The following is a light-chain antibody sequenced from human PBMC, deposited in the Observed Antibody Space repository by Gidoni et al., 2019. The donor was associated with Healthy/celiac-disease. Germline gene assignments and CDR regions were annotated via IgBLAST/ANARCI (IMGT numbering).Light chain of an antibody. V-gene: IGKV2-28*01. J-gene: IGKJ1*01. CDR1: QSLLHSNGYNY. Sequence: DIVMPPSPLSLPVTPGEPASISCRSSQSLLHSNGYNYLDWYLQKPGQSPQLLIYLGSNRASGVPDRFSGSGSGTEFTLKISRVEAEDVGVYYCMQALQTPWTFGQXTKVEIK. CDR2: LGS. CDR3: MQALQTPWT.